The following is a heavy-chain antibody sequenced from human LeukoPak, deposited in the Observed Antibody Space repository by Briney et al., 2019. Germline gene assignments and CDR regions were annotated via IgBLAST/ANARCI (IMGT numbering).Heavy chain of an antibody. CDR3: ARNYFDY. CDR2: IKEDGSEK. CDR1: GFTSSSYW. V-gene: IGHV3-7*01. Sequence: PGGSLRLSCAASGFTSSSYWMTWVRQAPGKGLEWVANIKEDGSEKYYLDSVKGRFTVSRDNAKNLLSLQMNSLRAEDTAVYYCARNYFDYWGQGTLVTVSS. J-gene: IGHJ4*02.